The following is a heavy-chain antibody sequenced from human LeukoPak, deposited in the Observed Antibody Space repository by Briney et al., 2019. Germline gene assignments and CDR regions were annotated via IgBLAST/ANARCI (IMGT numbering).Heavy chain of an antibody. J-gene: IGHJ4*02. Sequence: GGSLRLSCAASGFTFSSYAMSRVRQAPGKGLEWVSAISGSGGSTYYADSVKGRFTISRDNSKNTLYLQMNSLRAEDTAVYYCAKDNWNDFRGYFDYWGQGTLVTVSS. CDR2: ISGSGGST. D-gene: IGHD1-20*01. CDR3: AKDNWNDFRGYFDY. V-gene: IGHV3-23*01. CDR1: GFTFSSYA.